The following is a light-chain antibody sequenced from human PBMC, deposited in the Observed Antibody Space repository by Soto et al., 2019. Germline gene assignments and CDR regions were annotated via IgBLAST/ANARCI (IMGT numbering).Light chain of an antibody. V-gene: IGKV3-20*01. J-gene: IGKJ3*01. Sequence: ELVLTQSPVALSLSSGERATLSCRASQSVSSTLLTWYQQKPGQAPRLLIYGVSSRATGIPDRFSGSGSGTDFTLTISRVEPEDFAVYFCQQYYSVPFTFGPGTKVDIK. CDR2: GVS. CDR1: QSVSSTL. CDR3: QQYYSVPFT.